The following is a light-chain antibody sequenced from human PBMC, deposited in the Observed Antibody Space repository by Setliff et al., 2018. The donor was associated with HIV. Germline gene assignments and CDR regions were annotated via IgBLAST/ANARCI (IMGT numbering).Light chain of an antibody. V-gene: IGLV2-14*01. Sequence: QSALAQPASVSGSPGQSITISCTGTSSDVGGYNFVSWYQQHPGKAPKLMIYEVSNRPSGVSNRFSGSKSGNTASLTISGLPAGDEADYYCSSYTTSNTYVFGTGTDVTVL. CDR2: EVS. CDR1: SSDVGGYNF. J-gene: IGLJ1*01. CDR3: SSYTTSNTYV.